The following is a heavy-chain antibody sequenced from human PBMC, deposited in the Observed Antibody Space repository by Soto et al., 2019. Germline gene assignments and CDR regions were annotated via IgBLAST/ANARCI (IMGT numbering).Heavy chain of an antibody. CDR2: IIPIFGTA. Sequence: GASVKVSCKGSGGTFSSYAISWVRQAPGQGLEWMGGIIPIFGTANYAQKFQGRVTITADKSTSTAYMELSSLRSEDTAVYYCARGSQPYSYGPIDDYWGQGTLVTVSS. CDR1: GGTFSSYA. CDR3: ARGSQPYSYGPIDDY. V-gene: IGHV1-69*06. D-gene: IGHD5-18*01. J-gene: IGHJ4*02.